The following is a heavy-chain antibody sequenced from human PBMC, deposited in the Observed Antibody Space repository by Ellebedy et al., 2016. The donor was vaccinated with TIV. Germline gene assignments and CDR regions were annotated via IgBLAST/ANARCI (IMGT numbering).Heavy chain of an antibody. J-gene: IGHJ4*02. CDR1: GFSFSDHY. CDR3: ASLLQNY. V-gene: IGHV3-72*01. Sequence: GESLKISCAASGFSFSDHYMDWVRHAPGKGLEWVGRIRNKANSYTTEYAASVKGRFTISRDDSKSSLYLQMNTLKTEDTAVYYCASLLQNYWGQGTLVTVSS. D-gene: IGHD3-22*01. CDR2: IRNKANSYTT.